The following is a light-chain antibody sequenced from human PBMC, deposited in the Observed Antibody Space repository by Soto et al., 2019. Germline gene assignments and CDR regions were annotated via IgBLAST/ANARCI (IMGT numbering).Light chain of an antibody. V-gene: IGLV2-14*01. CDR2: EVS. Sequence: QSALTQPASVSGSPGQSITISCTGTSSDVGGYKYVSWYQQHPDKAPKLIIFEVSNRPSGISSRFSGSKSGNTASLTISGLQAEDEADYYCHSYDNSLSGVVFGTGTKLTVL. CDR3: HSYDNSLSGVV. CDR1: SSDVGGYKY. J-gene: IGLJ1*01.